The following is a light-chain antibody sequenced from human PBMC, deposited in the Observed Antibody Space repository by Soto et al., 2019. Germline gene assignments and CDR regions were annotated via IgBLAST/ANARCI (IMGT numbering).Light chain of an antibody. V-gene: IGKV1-33*01. Sequence: DIQMTQSPSSLSASVGDRVTITCQASQDISNYLNWYQQKPGKAPKLLIYDASNLETGVPSRFSGSGSGTDFTFTISSLQPEDIATYYCQHLNSYPRALAFGGGTKVEI. CDR2: DAS. CDR3: QHLNSYPRALA. J-gene: IGKJ4*01. CDR1: QDISNY.